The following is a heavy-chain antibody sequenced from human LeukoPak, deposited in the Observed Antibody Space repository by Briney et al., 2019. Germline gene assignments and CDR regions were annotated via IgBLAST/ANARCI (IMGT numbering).Heavy chain of an antibody. D-gene: IGHD1-7*01. V-gene: IGHV3-48*01. J-gene: IGHJ4*02. CDR3: ARKSLQGWNSDY. CDR2: ISSSGSNI. CDR1: GFTFSSHS. Sequence: GGSLRLSCAASGFTFSSHSMKWVRQAPGKGLEWVSYISSSGSNIYYADSVKGRFTISRGNAKNSLYLQMNSLRAEDTAVYYCARKSLQGWNSDYWGEGILVTVSS.